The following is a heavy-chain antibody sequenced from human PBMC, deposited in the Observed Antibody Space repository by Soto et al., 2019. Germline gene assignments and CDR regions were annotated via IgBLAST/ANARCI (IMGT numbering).Heavy chain of an antibody. Sequence: ASVKVSSNASGYTFSGYSSTWVRQAPGQGLKWMGRISGYNGNTNLARTLRGRLTLTTDPSSSTVYMALRSLTSDDTAVYSCARDVFGGGARACPDMDVCRQGATV. D-gene: IGHD2-15*01. V-gene: IGHV1-18*04. J-gene: IGHJ6*02. CDR1: GYTFSGYS. CDR3: ARDVFGGGARACPDMDV. CDR2: ISGYNGNT.